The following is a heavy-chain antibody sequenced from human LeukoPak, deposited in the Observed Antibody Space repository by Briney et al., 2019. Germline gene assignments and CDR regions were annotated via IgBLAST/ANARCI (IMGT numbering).Heavy chain of an antibody. V-gene: IGHV3-23*01. D-gene: IGHD5-12*01. J-gene: IGHJ4*02. CDR3: AKESGYDVDFDY. Sequence: GGSLRLSCAASGFTFTSHAMSWVRQAPGKGLEWVSIISGSGDSTYYADSVKGRFTISRDNSKNTLYLQMNSLRADDTAVYYCAKESGYDVDFDYWGQGTLVTVAS. CDR1: GFTFTSHA. CDR2: ISGSGDST.